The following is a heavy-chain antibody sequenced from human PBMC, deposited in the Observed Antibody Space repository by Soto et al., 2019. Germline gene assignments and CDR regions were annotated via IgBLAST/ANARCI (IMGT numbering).Heavy chain of an antibody. V-gene: IGHV1-18*01. CDR3: ARVVPGTEAWFGP. Sequence: VSCKTSGYTFSNYGITWVRQAPGQPLEWLGWISLYSDGTNYAQKFQGRVSMTTDTSTTTAYMELRSLRSDDTAVYYCARVVPGTEAWFGPWGQGTMVTVSS. D-gene: IGHD2-2*01. CDR2: ISLYSDGT. CDR1: GYTFSNYG. J-gene: IGHJ5*02.